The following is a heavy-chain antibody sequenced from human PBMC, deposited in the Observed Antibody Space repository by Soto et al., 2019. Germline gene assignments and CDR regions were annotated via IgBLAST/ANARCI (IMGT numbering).Heavy chain of an antibody. Sequence: QVQLVQSGAEVKKPGASVKVSCEASEYTFIGFHLHWVRQAPGQGLEWLGWINPKSGDTKYAQKLQGRVTLTRDTSISTGDMELSRLESNDTAVYYCAKGLWTVGHCTGGSCYDGMDVWGQGTKVTVSS. D-gene: IGHD2-15*01. CDR2: INPKSGDT. CDR1: EYTFIGFH. J-gene: IGHJ6*02. V-gene: IGHV1-2*02. CDR3: AKGLWTVGHCTGGSCYDGMDV.